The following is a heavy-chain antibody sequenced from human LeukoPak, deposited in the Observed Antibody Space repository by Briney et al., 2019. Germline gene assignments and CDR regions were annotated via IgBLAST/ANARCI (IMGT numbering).Heavy chain of an antibody. D-gene: IGHD2-15*01. J-gene: IGHJ6*02. CDR1: GFTFSSYA. Sequence: PGRSLRLSCAASGFTFSSYAMHWVRQAPGKGLEWVAVISYDGSNKYYADSVKGRFTISRDNSKNTLYLQMNSLRAEDTAVYYCARVWQYCSGGSCYSGYGMDVWGQGTTVTVSS. CDR3: ARVWQYCSGGSCYSGYGMDV. CDR2: ISYDGSNK. V-gene: IGHV3-30-3*01.